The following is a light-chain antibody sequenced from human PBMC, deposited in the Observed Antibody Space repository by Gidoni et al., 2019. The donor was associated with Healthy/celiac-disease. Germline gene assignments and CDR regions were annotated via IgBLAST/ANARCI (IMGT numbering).Light chain of an antibody. CDR1: SSDVGGYNY. CDR2: DVS. CDR3: SSYTSSSSVV. V-gene: IGLV2-14*03. Sequence: QSALTQPASVSGSPGPSITISCTGTSSDVGGYNYVSWYQHHPGKAPKLMIYDVSNRPSGVSNRFSGSKCGNTASLTISGLQAEDEADYYCSSYTSSSSVVFGGGTKLTVL. J-gene: IGLJ2*01.